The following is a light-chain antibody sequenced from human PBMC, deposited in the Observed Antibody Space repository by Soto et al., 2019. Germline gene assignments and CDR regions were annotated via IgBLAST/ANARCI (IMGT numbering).Light chain of an antibody. Sequence: DIHMTQSPSTLSASVGDRVTITCRASQSISIWLAWYQQKPGKAPILLIYKTSSLETGVPSRFSGSGSGTEFTLTISSLQPDDFATYYCQHWNDYSWTFGQGTKVEVK. CDR2: KTS. CDR1: QSISIW. J-gene: IGKJ1*01. V-gene: IGKV1-5*03. CDR3: QHWNDYSWT.